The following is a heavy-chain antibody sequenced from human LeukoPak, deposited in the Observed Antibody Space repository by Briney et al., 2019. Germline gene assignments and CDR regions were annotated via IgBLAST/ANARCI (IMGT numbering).Heavy chain of an antibody. J-gene: IGHJ6*03. V-gene: IGHV3-23*01. CDR2: ISDGGGTT. D-gene: IGHD1-1*01. CDR1: GFTFSSYA. Sequence: GGSLRLSCAASGFTFSSYAMNWVRQAPGKGLEWVSVISDGGGTTYYADSVKGRFTISRDNSKNTLYLQMNSLRGDDTAVYYCARSSELERRTYYYYMDVWGKGTTVTVSS. CDR3: ARSSELERRTYYYYMDV.